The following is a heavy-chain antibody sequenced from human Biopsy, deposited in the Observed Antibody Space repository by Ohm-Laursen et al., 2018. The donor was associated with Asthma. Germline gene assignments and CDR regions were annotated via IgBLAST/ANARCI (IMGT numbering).Heavy chain of an antibody. CDR3: ARAQDYYDSRGYYRSFDY. CDR1: GGSISSNGFY. V-gene: IGHV4-31*03. D-gene: IGHD3-22*01. Sequence: SQTLSLTCTVSGGSISSNGFYWTWIRQHPGKGLEWIGYIYYTGGSYYNPSLESRVTISLDTSRNQFSLKLNSVTAADTAVYYCARAQDYYDSRGYYRSFDYWGQGTLVTVSS. CDR2: IYYTGGS. J-gene: IGHJ4*02.